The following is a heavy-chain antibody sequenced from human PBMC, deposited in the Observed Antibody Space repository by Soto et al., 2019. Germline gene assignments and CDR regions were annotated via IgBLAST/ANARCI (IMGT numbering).Heavy chain of an antibody. CDR2: IDPSDSYT. Sequence: GESLKISCKGSGYSFSDYWIFWVRQTPGKGLEWMGRIDPSDSYTTYSPSFQGHVIISADKSINTAFLTWTSLKSSDSAMYYCANFDPTFGSIDVFDIWGQGTMVTVSS. V-gene: IGHV5-10-1*01. J-gene: IGHJ3*02. CDR1: GYSFSDYW. CDR3: ANFDPTFGSIDVFDI. D-gene: IGHD3-16*01.